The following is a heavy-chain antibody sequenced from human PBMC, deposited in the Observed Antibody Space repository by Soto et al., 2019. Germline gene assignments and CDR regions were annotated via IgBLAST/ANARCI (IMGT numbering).Heavy chain of an antibody. CDR2: IIPISGAA. CDR1: GGTFSSYV. J-gene: IGHJ4*02. V-gene: IGHV1-69*01. Sequence: QVKLVQSGAEVKKPGSSVKVSCKASGGTFSSYVTSWVRQAPGQGLEWMGGIIPISGAANYAPKFRRRVTITADECTTTAYMELRRLRSEDRAVYYCAREIAGSGWFDDWGQGTLVTVSS. CDR3: AREIAGSGWFDD. D-gene: IGHD6-19*01.